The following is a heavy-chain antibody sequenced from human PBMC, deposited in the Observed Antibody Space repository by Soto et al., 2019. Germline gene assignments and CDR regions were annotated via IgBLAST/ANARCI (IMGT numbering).Heavy chain of an antibody. CDR3: ARDRRRDGYNSFDY. CDR1: GFTFSSYA. V-gene: IGHV3-30-3*01. Sequence: QVQLVESGGGVVQPGRSLRLSCAASGFTFSSYAMHWVRQAPGKGLEWVAVISYVGSNKYYADSVKGRFTISRDNSKNTLYLQMNSLRAEDTAVYYCARDRRRDGYNSFDYWGQGTLVTVSS. D-gene: IGHD5-12*01. CDR2: ISYVGSNK. J-gene: IGHJ4*02.